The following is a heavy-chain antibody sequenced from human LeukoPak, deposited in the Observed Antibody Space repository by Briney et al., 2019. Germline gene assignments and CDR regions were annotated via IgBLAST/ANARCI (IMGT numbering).Heavy chain of an antibody. CDR3: ARENYYDSSGYHRYYFDY. D-gene: IGHD3-22*01. Sequence: SETLSLTCAVYGGSFSGYYWSWIRQPPGKGLEWIGEINHSGSTNYNPSLKSRVTISVDTSKNQFSLKLSSVTAADTAVYYCARENYYDSSGYHRYYFDYWGQGTLVTVSS. V-gene: IGHV4-34*01. CDR2: INHSGST. CDR1: GGSFSGYY. J-gene: IGHJ4*02.